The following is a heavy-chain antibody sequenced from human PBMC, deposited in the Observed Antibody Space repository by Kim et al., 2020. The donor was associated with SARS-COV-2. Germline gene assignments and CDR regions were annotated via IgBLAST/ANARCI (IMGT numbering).Heavy chain of an antibody. CDR3: VRSVGHFDF. V-gene: IGHV3-48*02. Sequence: GGSLRLSCAASGFPFSIYSMNWVRQSPGKGLEWLTYILSTSETIYYADSVEGRFSISRDNAKNSLYLQMNNLRDEDTALYYCVRSVGHFDFWGRGTQVTVSS. J-gene: IGHJ4*02. CDR2: ILSTSETI. CDR1: GFPFSIYS.